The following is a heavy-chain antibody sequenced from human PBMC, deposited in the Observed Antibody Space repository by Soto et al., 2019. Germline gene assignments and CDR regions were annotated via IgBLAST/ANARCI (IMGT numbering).Heavy chain of an antibody. CDR3: ARDRLWVGNDWVWYFDL. Sequence: QVQLVESGGGVVQPGRSLRLSCAASGFTFSSYGMHWVRQAPGKGLEWVAVIWYDGSNKYYADSVKGRVTISRDNSKNTLYLQMNGLRAEVTAVYYCARDRLWVGNDWVWYFDLWGRGTLVTVSS. V-gene: IGHV3-33*01. CDR1: GFTFSSYG. J-gene: IGHJ2*01. CDR2: IWYDGSNK. D-gene: IGHD1-1*01.